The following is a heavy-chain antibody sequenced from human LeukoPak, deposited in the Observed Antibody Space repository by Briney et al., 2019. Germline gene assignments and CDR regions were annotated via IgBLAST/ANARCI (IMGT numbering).Heavy chain of an antibody. CDR1: GFTFSSYW. J-gene: IGHJ4*02. V-gene: IGHV3-7*05. CDR3: ARRGTSSSWAHFDY. D-gene: IGHD6-13*01. CDR2: IKQDGSEK. Sequence: PGGSLRLSCAASGFTFSSYWMTWVRQAPGKGLEWVAKIKQDGSEKYYVDSVKGRFTISRDSAKNSLYLQMNSLGAEDTAVYYCARRGTSSSWAHFDYWGQGTLVTVSS.